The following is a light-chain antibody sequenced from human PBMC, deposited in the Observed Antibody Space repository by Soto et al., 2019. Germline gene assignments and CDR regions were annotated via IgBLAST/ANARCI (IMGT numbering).Light chain of an antibody. Sequence: EIFLTQSPDTLSLSPGERATLTCRASQSVTNYIAWYQQRPGQAPRLLIYDASNRATGVPARFSGSRSGTDFTLTISSLQPDDFVTYYCQQYGTSSRTFGQGTKVEIK. CDR3: QQYGTSSRT. J-gene: IGKJ1*01. CDR2: DAS. V-gene: IGKV3-11*01. CDR1: QSVTNY.